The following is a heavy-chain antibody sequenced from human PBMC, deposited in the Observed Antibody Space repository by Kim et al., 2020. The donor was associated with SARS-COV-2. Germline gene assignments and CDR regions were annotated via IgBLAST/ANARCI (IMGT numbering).Heavy chain of an antibody. V-gene: IGHV4-39*01. CDR3: ARHSIVGAYLIDY. Sequence: NPSLTSRVTISVDTSKNQFSLKLSSVTAADTAVYYCARHSIVGAYLIDYWGQGTLVTVSS. J-gene: IGHJ4*02. D-gene: IGHD1-26*01.